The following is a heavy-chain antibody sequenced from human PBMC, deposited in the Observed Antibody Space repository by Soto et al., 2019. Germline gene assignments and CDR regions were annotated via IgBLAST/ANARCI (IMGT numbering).Heavy chain of an antibody. V-gene: IGHV3-23*01. Sequence: PGGSLRLSCAASGFTFSSYAMSWVRQAPGKGLEWASAISGSGGDTYYADSVKGRFTISRDNSKNTIYVQMNSLRAEDTALYYCAKADASGYNSLLFDYWRQGTLVTVSS. CDR3: AKADASGYNSLLFDY. D-gene: IGHD3-22*01. J-gene: IGHJ4*02. CDR2: ISGSGGDT. CDR1: GFTFSSYA.